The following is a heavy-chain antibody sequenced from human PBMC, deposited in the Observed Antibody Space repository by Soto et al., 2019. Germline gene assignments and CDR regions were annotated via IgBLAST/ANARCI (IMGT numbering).Heavy chain of an antibody. CDR2: MSYDGTNK. Sequence: PGGSLRLSCAASGFIFSSYAMHWVRQAPGKGLEWVAVMSYDGTNKYYADSVKGRFTISRDSSKNTLNLQMNSLRAEDTAVYYCARGGYCNSTSCYRYGMDVWGQGTTVTVSS. D-gene: IGHD2-2*03. J-gene: IGHJ6*02. CDR3: ARGGYCNSTSCYRYGMDV. V-gene: IGHV3-30-3*01. CDR1: GFIFSSYA.